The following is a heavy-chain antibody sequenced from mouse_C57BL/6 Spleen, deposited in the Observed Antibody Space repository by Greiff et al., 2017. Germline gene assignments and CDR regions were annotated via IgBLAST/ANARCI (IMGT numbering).Heavy chain of an antibody. J-gene: IGHJ3*01. D-gene: IGHD1-1*01. CDR1: GFTFSSYA. CDR2: ISDGGSYT. Sequence: EVQVVESGGGLVKPGGSLKLSCAASGFTFSSYAMSWVRQTPEKRLEWVATISDGGSYTYYPDNVKGRFTISRDNAKNNLYLQMSHLKSEDTAMYYCARDRVYGRFAYWGQGTLVTVSA. V-gene: IGHV5-4*01. CDR3: ARDRVYGRFAY.